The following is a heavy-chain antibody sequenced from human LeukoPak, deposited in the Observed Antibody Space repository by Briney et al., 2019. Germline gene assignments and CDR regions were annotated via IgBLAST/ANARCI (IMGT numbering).Heavy chain of an antibody. CDR3: ARYYYDSSGNVGYFDY. CDR1: GGSISNYY. CDR2: ISYSGST. Sequence: SETLSLTCTVSGGSISNYYWSWIRQPPGKGLEWIGYISYSGSTNYNPSLRSRVTISVDTSKNQFSLKLSSVTAADTAVYYCARYYYDSSGNVGYFDYWGQGTLVTVSS. V-gene: IGHV4-59*01. D-gene: IGHD3-22*01. J-gene: IGHJ4*02.